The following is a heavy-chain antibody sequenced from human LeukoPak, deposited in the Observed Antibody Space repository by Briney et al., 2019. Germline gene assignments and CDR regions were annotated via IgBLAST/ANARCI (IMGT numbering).Heavy chain of an antibody. J-gene: IGHJ4*02. CDR2: IHYSGST. Sequence: PSETLSLTCTVSVGSITISSSTYYWGWIRQPPGKGLEWFGSIHYSGSTYYNPSHESRVTISVDTSKNQSSLKMSSVSAAHTAVYYCARHGAHYCSGGSCFRFDYWGQGTQVTVSS. CDR3: ARHGAHYCSGGSCFRFDY. D-gene: IGHD2-15*01. CDR1: VGSITISSSTYY. V-gene: IGHV4-39*01.